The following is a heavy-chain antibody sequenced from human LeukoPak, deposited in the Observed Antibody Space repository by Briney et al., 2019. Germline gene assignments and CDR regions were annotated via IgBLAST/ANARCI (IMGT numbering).Heavy chain of an antibody. CDR1: GGTFSSYA. CDR3: ARISGSYFAY. V-gene: IGHV1-69*13. Sequence: GASVKVSCKASGGTFSSYAISWVQQAPGQGLEWMGGIIPMYGTTNYAQKFQGRVTITADESTRTAYMELSSLRSEDTAVFYCARISGSYFAYWGQGSLVTVSS. CDR2: IIPMYGTT. J-gene: IGHJ4*02. D-gene: IGHD1-26*01.